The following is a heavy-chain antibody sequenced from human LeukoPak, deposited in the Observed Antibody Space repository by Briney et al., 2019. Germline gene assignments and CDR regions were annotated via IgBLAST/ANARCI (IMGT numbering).Heavy chain of an antibody. CDR1: GGSISSSSYY. CDR2: IYTSGTT. Sequence: KPSETLSLTCTVSGGSISSSSYYWSWTRQPAGKGLEWIGHIYTSGTTNYNPSLKSRVTMSVDTPKNQFSLKLSSVTAADTAVYYCARVYGGISLWYFDLWGRGTLVTVSS. J-gene: IGHJ2*01. CDR3: ARVYGGISLWYFDL. D-gene: IGHD4-23*01. V-gene: IGHV4-61*09.